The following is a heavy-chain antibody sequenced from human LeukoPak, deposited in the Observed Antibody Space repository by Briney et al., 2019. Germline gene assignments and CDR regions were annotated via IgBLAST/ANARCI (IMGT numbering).Heavy chain of an antibody. CDR3: ARVRIYGSGSDHFDY. CDR2: MYHSVST. CDR1: GYSIRSGYY. Sequence: TSETLSLTCTVSGYSIRSGYYWGWIRQPPGKGLEWIASMYHSVSTYYNPSLRSRVIISVDTSKNQFSLKLSSVTAADTAVYYCARVRIYGSGSDHFDYWGQGTLVTVSS. J-gene: IGHJ4*02. V-gene: IGHV4-38-2*02. D-gene: IGHD3-10*01.